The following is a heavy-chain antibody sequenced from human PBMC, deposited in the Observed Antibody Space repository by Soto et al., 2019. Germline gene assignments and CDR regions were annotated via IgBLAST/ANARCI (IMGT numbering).Heavy chain of an antibody. J-gene: IGHJ5*02. CDR2: IYYSGST. CDR1: GGSISSSSYY. V-gene: IGHV4-39*07. D-gene: IGHD3-22*01. Sequence: ETLSLTCTVSGGSISSSSYYWGWIRQPPGKGLEWIGSIYYSGSTYYNPSLKSRVTISVDRSKNQFSLKLSSVTAADTAVYYCARINFDYYDSSGYSRWFDPWGQGTLVTVYS. CDR3: ARINFDYYDSSGYSRWFDP.